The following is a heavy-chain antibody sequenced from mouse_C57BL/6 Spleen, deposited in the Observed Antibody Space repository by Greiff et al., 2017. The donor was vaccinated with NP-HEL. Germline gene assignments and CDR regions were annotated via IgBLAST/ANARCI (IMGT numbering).Heavy chain of an antibody. CDR1: GYSITSGYY. Sequence: EVKLVESGPGLVKPSQSLSLTCSVTGYSITSGYYWNWIRQFPGNKLEWMGYISYDGSNNYNPSLKNRISITRDTSKNQFFLKLNSVTTEDTATYYCAMGLGAYWGQGTLVTVSA. CDR3: AMGLGAY. J-gene: IGHJ3*01. V-gene: IGHV3-6*01. CDR2: ISYDGSN. D-gene: IGHD4-1*01.